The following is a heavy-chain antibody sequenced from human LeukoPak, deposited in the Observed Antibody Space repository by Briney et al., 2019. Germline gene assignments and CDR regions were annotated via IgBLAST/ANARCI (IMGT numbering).Heavy chain of an antibody. CDR3: TKVGSYYGSGSDLDY. D-gene: IGHD3-10*01. CDR2: ISGSGGTT. J-gene: IGHJ4*02. CDR1: RFTFSSYA. V-gene: IGHV3-23*01. Sequence: PGGSLRLSCAASRFTFSSYAMSWVRQAPGKGLEWVSAISGSGGTTYYADSVKGRFTISRDNSKNTLYLQMNSLRAEDTAVYYCTKVGSYYGSGSDLDYWGQGTLVTVSS.